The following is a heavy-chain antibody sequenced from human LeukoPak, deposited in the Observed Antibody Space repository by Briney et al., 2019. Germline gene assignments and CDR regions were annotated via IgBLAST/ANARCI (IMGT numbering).Heavy chain of an antibody. CDR2: IYHSGGT. J-gene: IGHJ4*02. CDR3: AIAIVVVVAAAPFDY. D-gene: IGHD2-15*01. V-gene: IGHV4-38-2*01. CDR1: GYHISNGHY. Sequence: SETLSLTCAVSGYHISNGHYWGWVRQPPGKGLEWMGSIYHSGGTYYNPSLNSRVTIIVDKAKNQLPLNLSHLTAPGTAVYYCAIAIVVVVAAAPFDYWGQGTLVTVSS.